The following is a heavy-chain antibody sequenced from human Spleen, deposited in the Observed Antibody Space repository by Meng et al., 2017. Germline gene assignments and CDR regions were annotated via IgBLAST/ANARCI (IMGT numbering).Heavy chain of an antibody. J-gene: IGHJ4*02. CDR3: ARGEALQLWFNY. V-gene: IGHV1-8*02. CDR2: MNPNSGNT. CDR1: GYTFTSYY. Sequence: ASVKVSCKASGYTFTSYYMHWVRQAPGQGLEWMGWMNPNSGNTGYAQKFQGRVTMTRNTSISTAYMELSSLRSEDTAVYYCARGEALQLWFNYWGQGTLVTVSS. D-gene: IGHD5-18*01.